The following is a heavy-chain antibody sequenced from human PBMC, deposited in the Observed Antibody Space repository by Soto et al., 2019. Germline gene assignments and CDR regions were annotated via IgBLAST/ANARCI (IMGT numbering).Heavy chain of an antibody. CDR3: ARGPREIAVAPYYFDY. CDR2: ISPYNGNS. V-gene: IGHV1-18*01. Sequence: ASVKVSCKASGYTLTTYGLSWVRQAPGHGLEWVAWISPYNGNSKIAQKFEGRVTLTTDTSTSTAYMELSSLRSEDTAVYYCARGPREIAVAPYYFDYWGQGTLVTVSS. CDR1: GYTLTTYG. J-gene: IGHJ4*02. D-gene: IGHD6-19*01.